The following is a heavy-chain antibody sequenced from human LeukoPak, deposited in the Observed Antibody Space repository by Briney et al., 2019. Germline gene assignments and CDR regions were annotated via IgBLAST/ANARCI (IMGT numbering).Heavy chain of an antibody. CDR3: AKGGMAKIRDDVFDI. CDR2: ISAYNGNT. V-gene: IGHV1-18*01. D-gene: IGHD5-24*01. Sequence: ASVKVSCKASGYTFTSYGISWVRQAPGQGLEWMGWISAYNGNTNYAQKLQGRVTMTTDTSTSTAYMELRSLRSDDTAVYYCAKGGMAKIRDDVFDIWAKGKRAPVSS. J-gene: IGHJ3*02. CDR1: GYTFTSYG.